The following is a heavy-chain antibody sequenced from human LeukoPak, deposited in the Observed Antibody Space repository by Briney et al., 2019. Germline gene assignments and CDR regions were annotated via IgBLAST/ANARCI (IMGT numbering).Heavy chain of an antibody. V-gene: IGHV4-34*01. D-gene: IGHD1-14*01. J-gene: IGHJ4*02. CDR1: GGSFSGYY. CDR3: AIITRDNLDY. Sequence: SETLSLTCAVYGGSFSGYYWSWIRQPPGKGLEWIGEINHSGSTNYNPSLKSRVTISVDTSKNQFSLKLSSVTAADTAVYYCAIITRDNLDYWGQGTLVTVSS. CDR2: INHSGST.